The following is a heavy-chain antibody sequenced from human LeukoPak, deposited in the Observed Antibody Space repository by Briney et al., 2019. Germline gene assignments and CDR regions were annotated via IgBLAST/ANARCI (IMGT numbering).Heavy chain of an antibody. D-gene: IGHD6-13*01. CDR3: ARVASFIAAAGNWFDP. CDR1: GGSFSGYY. CDR2: INDSGST. V-gene: IGHV4-34*01. J-gene: IGHJ5*02. Sequence: SETLSLTCAVYGGSFSGYYWSWIRQPPAKGLEWVGEINDSGSTNYNPSLKSRVTISVDTSKNQFSLKLSSVTAADTAVYYCARVASFIAAAGNWFDPWGQGTLVTVSS.